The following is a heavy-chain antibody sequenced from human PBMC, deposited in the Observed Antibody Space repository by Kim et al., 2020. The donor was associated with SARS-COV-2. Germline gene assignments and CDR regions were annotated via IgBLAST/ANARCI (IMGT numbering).Heavy chain of an antibody. V-gene: IGHV1-69*13. D-gene: IGHD2-2*01. Sequence: SVKVSCKASGGTFSSYAISWVRQAPGQGLEWMGGIIPIFGTANYAQKFQGRVTITADESTSTAYMELSSLRSEDTAVYYCAIVVPASIVFSWFDPWGQGTLVTVSS. CDR3: AIVVPASIVFSWFDP. CDR1: GGTFSSYA. CDR2: IIPIFGTA. J-gene: IGHJ5*02.